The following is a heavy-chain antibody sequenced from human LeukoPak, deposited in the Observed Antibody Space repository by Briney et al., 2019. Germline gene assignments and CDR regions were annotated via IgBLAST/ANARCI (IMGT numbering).Heavy chain of an antibody. D-gene: IGHD6-6*01. J-gene: IGHJ4*02. Sequence: HPGGSLRLSCAASGLSFSSYAMSWVRQAPGKGLERVSAVSGGGDTTYTADSVKGRFTISRDNSKNTIYLQMNTLITEDTALYYCAGISYSGTWPVGYWGQGTLVTVTA. CDR3: AGISYSGTWPVGY. CDR2: VSGGGDTT. CDR1: GLSFSSYA. V-gene: IGHV3-23*01.